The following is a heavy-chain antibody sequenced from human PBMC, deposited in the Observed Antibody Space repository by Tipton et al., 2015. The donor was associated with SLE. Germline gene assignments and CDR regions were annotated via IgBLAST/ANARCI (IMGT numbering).Heavy chain of an antibody. Sequence: SLRLSCAASGFSFNGYGMTWVRQAPGKGLEWVSTISSSGGSTSYADSVKGRFTISRDNAKNTLYLQMNSLRAEDTAVYYCARLPRGGWFDPWGQGTLVTVSS. CDR1: GFSFNGYG. V-gene: IGHV3-74*01. CDR2: ISSSGGST. D-gene: IGHD3-10*01. CDR3: ARLPRGGWFDP. J-gene: IGHJ5*02.